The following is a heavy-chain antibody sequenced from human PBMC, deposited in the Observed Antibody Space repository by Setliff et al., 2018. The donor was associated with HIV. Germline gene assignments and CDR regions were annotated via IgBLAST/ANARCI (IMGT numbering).Heavy chain of an antibody. Sequence: GGSLRLSCAASGFTFSNYAMGWVRQGPGKGLEWVSTVGAVGSPTHYAESVRRRFTISKDNSKSTLSLQMNSLREEDTAGYFCAKVFAFGIDGFDIWGQGTMVTVSS. CDR1: GFTFSNYA. V-gene: IGHV3-23*01. D-gene: IGHD3-10*01. J-gene: IGHJ3*02. CDR2: VGAVGSPT. CDR3: AKVFAFGIDGFDI.